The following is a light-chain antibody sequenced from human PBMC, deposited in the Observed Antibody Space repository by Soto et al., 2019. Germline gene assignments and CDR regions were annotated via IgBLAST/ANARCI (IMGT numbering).Light chain of an antibody. CDR1: SSDVGSYNL. CDR2: EGS. J-gene: IGLJ1*01. Sequence: QSVLTQPASVSGSPGQSITISCTGTSSDVGSYNLVSWYQQHPGKAPKLMIYEGSKRPSGVSNRFSGSKSGNTASLTISGLQAEYEADYYCWSYAGSSIYVFGTGTKVTVL. V-gene: IGLV2-23*01. CDR3: WSYAGSSIYV.